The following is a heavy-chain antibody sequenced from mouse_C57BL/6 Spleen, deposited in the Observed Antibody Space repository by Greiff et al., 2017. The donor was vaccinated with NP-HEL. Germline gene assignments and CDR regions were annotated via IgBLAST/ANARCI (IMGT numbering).Heavy chain of an antibody. CDR3: ARHEGGYYSNQNYFDY. V-gene: IGHV1-62-2*01. D-gene: IGHD2-5*01. CDR2: FYPGSGSI. J-gene: IGHJ2*01. CDR1: GYTFTEYT. Sequence: QVQLQQSGAELVKPGASVKLSCKASGYTFTEYTIHWVKQRSGQGLEWIGWFYPGSGSIKYNEKFKDKATLTADKSSSTVYMELSRLTSEDSAVYFCARHEGGYYSNQNYFDYWGQGTTLTVSS.